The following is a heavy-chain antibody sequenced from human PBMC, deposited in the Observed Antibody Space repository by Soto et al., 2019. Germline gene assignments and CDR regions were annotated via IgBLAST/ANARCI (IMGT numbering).Heavy chain of an antibody. V-gene: IGHV1-18*01. CDR2: ISAYNGNT. Sequence: ASVKVSCKASGYTFTSYGISWVRQAPGQGLEWMGWISAYNGNTNYAQKLQGRVTMTTDTSTSTAYMELRNLRSDDTAVYYCARDWNSRGVGATKIRDYWGQGTLVTVSS. CDR3: ARDWNSRGVGATKIRDY. CDR1: GYTFTSYG. D-gene: IGHD1-26*01. J-gene: IGHJ4*02.